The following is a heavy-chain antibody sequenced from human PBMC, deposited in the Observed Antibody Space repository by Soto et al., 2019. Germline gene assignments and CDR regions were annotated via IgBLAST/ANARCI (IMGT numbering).Heavy chain of an antibody. V-gene: IGHV3-30*19. CDR3: AKDRGPDYGDYGWFDP. Sequence: QVHLVESGGGVVQPGRSLRLSCAASGFAFSSYGMHWVRQAPGKGLEWVAVISYGGGNTHYADSVKGRFTISRDNSKNTLWLQMNSLTAADTAVYYCAKDRGPDYGDYGWFDPWGQGTLVTVSS. D-gene: IGHD4-17*01. J-gene: IGHJ5*02. CDR2: ISYGGGNT. CDR1: GFAFSSYG.